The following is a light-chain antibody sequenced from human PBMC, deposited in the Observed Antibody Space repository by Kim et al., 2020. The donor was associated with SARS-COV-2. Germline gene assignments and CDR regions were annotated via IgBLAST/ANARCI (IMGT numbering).Light chain of an antibody. CDR2: GKN. J-gene: IGLJ2*01. CDR3: NCRDSSDNPVF. V-gene: IGLV3-19*01. Sequence: ALGQKLRITCQGVRLRTDYANWYQQKPGQAPVLAMYGKNNRPAGIQDRFSGSTAGNKASLTITGAQAEDEADYYCNCRDSSDNPVFFGGGTKLTVL. CDR1: RLRTDY.